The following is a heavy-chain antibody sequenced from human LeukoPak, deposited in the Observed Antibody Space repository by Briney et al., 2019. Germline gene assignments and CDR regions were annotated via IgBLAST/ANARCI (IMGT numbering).Heavy chain of an antibody. CDR2: IYYSGST. V-gene: IGHV4-30-4*01. D-gene: IGHD1-7*01. CDR1: GGSISSGDYY. J-gene: IGHJ4*02. Sequence: SETLSLTCTVSGGSISSGDYYWSWIRQPPGKGLEWIGYIYYSGSTYYNPSLKSPVTISVDTSKNQFSLELSSVTAADTAVYYCARDGLDWNYVEDFDYWGQGTLVTVSP. CDR3: ARDGLDWNYVEDFDY.